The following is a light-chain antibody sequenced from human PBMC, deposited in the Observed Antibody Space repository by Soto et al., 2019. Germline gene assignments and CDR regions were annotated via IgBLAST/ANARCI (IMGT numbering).Light chain of an antibody. Sequence: DIQMTQSPSTLSASVGDRVTITCRASQSISSWLAWYQQKPGKAPKLLIYDASSLESGVPSRFSGSGSGTEFTLTISSLQPYDFATYYCQQYNSYSLWTFGQGTKVEIK. CDR2: DAS. CDR1: QSISSW. J-gene: IGKJ1*01. CDR3: QQYNSYSLWT. V-gene: IGKV1-5*01.